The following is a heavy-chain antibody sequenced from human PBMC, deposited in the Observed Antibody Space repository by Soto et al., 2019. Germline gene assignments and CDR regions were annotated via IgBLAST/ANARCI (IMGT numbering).Heavy chain of an antibody. Sequence: PGGSLRLSCAASGFTFSSYAMHWVRQAPGKGLEWVAVISYDGSNKYYADSVKGRFTISRDNSKNTLYLQMNSLGAEDTAVYYCARGINTDSSPSPFSYWGQGTLVTVSS. CDR3: ARGINTDSSPSPFSY. CDR2: ISYDGSNK. CDR1: GFTFSSYA. V-gene: IGHV3-30-3*01. J-gene: IGHJ4*02. D-gene: IGHD3-22*01.